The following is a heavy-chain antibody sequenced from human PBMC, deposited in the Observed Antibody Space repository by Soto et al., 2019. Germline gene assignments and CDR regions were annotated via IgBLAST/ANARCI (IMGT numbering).Heavy chain of an antibody. J-gene: IGHJ3*02. Sequence: SETLSLTCAVSSGSISSSNWWSWVRQPPGKGLEWIGEIYHSGSTNYNPSLKSRVTISVDKSKNQFSLKLSSVTAADTAVYYCARTHLNEYAFDIWGQGTMVTVSS. CDR1: SGSISSSNW. CDR2: IYHSGST. CDR3: ARTHLNEYAFDI. V-gene: IGHV4-4*02.